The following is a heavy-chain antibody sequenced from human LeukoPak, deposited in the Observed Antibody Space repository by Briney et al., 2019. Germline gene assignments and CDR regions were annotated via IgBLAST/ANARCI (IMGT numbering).Heavy chain of an antibody. CDR1: EFAFTKAW. Sequence: GGSLRLSCTASEFAFTKAWMSWVRQSPGKGLEWLGRIKSTTDGATTDYAAAVKGRFTISRDDSKKTLYPQMNSLKTEDTAMYFCTTDLYYTYWGQGTLVTVSS. D-gene: IGHD3-10*01. CDR2: IKSTTDGATT. CDR3: TTDLYYTY. J-gene: IGHJ4*02. V-gene: IGHV3-15*01.